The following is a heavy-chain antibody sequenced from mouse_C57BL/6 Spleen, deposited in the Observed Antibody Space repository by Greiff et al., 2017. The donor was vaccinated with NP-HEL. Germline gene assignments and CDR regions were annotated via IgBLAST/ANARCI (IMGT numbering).Heavy chain of an antibody. D-gene: IGHD3-2*02. CDR2: IDPETGGT. CDR3: TSQEPHSSGYVGAMDY. J-gene: IGHJ4*01. CDR1: GYTFTDYE. Sequence: QVQLQQSGAELVRPGASVTLSCKASGYTFTDYEMHWVKQTPVHGLEWIGAIDPETGGTAYNQKFKGKAILTADKSSSTAYMELRSLTSEDSAVYYCTSQEPHSSGYVGAMDYWGQGTSVTVSS. V-gene: IGHV1-15*01.